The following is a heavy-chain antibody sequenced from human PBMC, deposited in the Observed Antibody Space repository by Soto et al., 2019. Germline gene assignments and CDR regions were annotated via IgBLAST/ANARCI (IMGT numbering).Heavy chain of an antibody. CDR2: IIPIFGTA. CDR3: ARARGASKYSSSWYPWNI. Sequence: SVKVSCKASGGTFSSYAISWVRQAPGQGLEWMGGIIPIFGTANYAQKFQGRVTITADESTSTAYMELSSLRSEDTAVYYCARARGASKYSSSWYPWNIWGQGTMVTVSS. J-gene: IGHJ3*02. D-gene: IGHD6-13*01. CDR1: GGTFSSYA. V-gene: IGHV1-69*13.